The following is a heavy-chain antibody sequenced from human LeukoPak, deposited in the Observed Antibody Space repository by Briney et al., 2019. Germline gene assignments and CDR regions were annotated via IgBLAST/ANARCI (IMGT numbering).Heavy chain of an antibody. CDR2: IYPGDSDT. J-gene: IGHJ4*02. CDR3: ARLITMTVSGTRYFDS. CDR1: GYRFTTDW. V-gene: IGHV5-51*01. D-gene: IGHD3-22*01. Sequence: GESLKISCKGSGYRFTTDWIGWVRQMPGKGLEWMGIIYPGDSDTRYSPSFQGQVNLSADKSISTAYLQWNSLKVSDTAMYYCARLITMTVSGTRYFDSWGQGTLVTVSS.